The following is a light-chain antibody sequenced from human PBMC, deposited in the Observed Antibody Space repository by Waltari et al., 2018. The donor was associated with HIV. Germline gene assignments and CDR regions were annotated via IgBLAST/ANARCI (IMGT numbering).Light chain of an antibody. CDR2: ENN. J-gene: IGLJ2*01. CDR3: GTWDSSLSAVV. CDR1: SSNVGPNY. Sequence: QSVLPQPPSVSAAPGQQVPISSSGSSSNVGPNYVSRYQQLPGTAPNPLMYENNERPSGIPDRFSGSKSGTSATLGITGLQTGDEADYYCGTWDSSLSAVVFGGGTKLTVL. V-gene: IGLV1-51*02.